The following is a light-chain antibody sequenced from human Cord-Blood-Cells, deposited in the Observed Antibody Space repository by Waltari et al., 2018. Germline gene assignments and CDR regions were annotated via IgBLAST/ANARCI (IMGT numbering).Light chain of an antibody. CDR2: DVS. J-gene: IGLJ3*02. V-gene: IGLV2-11*01. Sequence: QSALTQPRSVSGSPGQSVTISCTGTSIDVGGYNHVSWYQQHPGKAPKLMIYDVSKRPSGVPDRFSGSKSGNTASLTSSGLQAEDEADYYCCSYAGSYTLRVFGGGTKLTVL. CDR3: CSYAGSYTLRV. CDR1: SIDVGGYNH.